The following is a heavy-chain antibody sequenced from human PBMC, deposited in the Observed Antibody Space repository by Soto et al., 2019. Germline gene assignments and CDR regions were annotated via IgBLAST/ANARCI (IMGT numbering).Heavy chain of an antibody. V-gene: IGHV3-30-3*01. CDR2: ISYDGSNK. D-gene: IGHD3-10*01. CDR3: ARDRGEGNYYYDGMDV. Sequence: QVQLVESGGGVVQPGRSLRLSCAASGFTFSSYAMHWVLQAPGKGLEWVAVISYDGSNKYYADSVKGRFTISRDNSKNTLYLQRNSLRAEDTAVYYCARDRGEGNYYYDGMDVWGQGTTVTVSS. CDR1: GFTFSSYA. J-gene: IGHJ6*02.